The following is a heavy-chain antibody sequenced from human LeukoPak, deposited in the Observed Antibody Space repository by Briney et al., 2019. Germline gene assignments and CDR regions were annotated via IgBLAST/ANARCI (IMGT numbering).Heavy chain of an antibody. D-gene: IGHD3-16*02. CDR1: GGTFISYA. J-gene: IGHJ4*02. V-gene: IGHV1-69*13. Sequence: SVKVSCKASGGTFISYAISWVRQAPGQGLEWMGGIIPIFGTANYAQKFQGRVTITADESTSTAYMELSSLRSEDTAVYYCARGDRYYDYVWGSYRKYYFDYWGQGTLVTVSS. CDR2: IIPIFGTA. CDR3: ARGDRYYDYVWGSYRKYYFDY.